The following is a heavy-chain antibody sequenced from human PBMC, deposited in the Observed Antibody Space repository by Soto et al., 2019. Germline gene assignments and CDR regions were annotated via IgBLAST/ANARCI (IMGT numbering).Heavy chain of an antibody. D-gene: IGHD1-7*01. J-gene: IGHJ6*03. V-gene: IGHV1-69*02. CDR1: GGTFSSYT. CDR2: IIPILGIA. Sequence: QVQLVQSGAEVKKPGSSVKVSCKASGGTFSSYTISWARQAPGQGLEWMGRIIPILGIANYAQKFQGRVTITADKSTSTAYMELSCLRSEDTAVYYCARGGITGTTSRYYYYYMDVWGKGTTVTVSS. CDR3: ARGGITGTTSRYYYYYMDV.